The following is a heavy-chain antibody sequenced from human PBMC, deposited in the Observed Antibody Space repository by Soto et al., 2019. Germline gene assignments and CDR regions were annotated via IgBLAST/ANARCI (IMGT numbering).Heavy chain of an antibody. D-gene: IGHD2-8*01. CDR3: AKYCSSDVCFDY. V-gene: IGHV3-48*02. J-gene: IGHJ4*02. CDR2: ISGSGDTK. CDR1: GFTFSSCS. Sequence: EVQLVESGGGLVQPGGSLRLSCASSGFTFSSCSMNWVRQAPGKGLEWVSFISGSGDTKYYADSVKGRFPISRDNAKDSLYRQMSSLRDEDTAVYYCAKYCSSDVCFDYWGQGTLVTVSS.